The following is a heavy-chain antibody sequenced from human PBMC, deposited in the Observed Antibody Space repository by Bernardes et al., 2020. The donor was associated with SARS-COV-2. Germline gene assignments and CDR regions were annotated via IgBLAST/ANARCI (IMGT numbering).Heavy chain of an antibody. V-gene: IGHV3-23*01. J-gene: IGHJ4*02. CDR3: AKSGGDDYGDYEYYFDH. D-gene: IGHD4-17*01. CDR1: GFTFNIYA. Sequence: SVRLSFAASGFTFNIYAMTWVRQAPGKGLEWVSSISGDGKSKYYSYSVSGRFAISRDNSKNTLYLQMNSLRAEDTAVYYCAKSGGDDYGDYEYYFDHWGQGTVVTVSS. CDR2: ISGDGKSK.